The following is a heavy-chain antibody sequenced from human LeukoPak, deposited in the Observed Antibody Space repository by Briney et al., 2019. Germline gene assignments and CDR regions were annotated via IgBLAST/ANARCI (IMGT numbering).Heavy chain of an antibody. D-gene: IGHD1-26*01. CDR1: GYXFTSYW. CDR2: INPSDSYT. CDR3: ARHKADGGSYFYESDY. J-gene: IGHJ4*02. Sequence: GESLKISCNGSGYXFTSYWISWVRQMPGKGLEWTGGINPSDSYTNYSPSFQGHVTISADKSVSTAFLQWSSLKASDTAMYYCARHKADGGSYFYESDYWGQGTLVTVSS. V-gene: IGHV5-10-1*01.